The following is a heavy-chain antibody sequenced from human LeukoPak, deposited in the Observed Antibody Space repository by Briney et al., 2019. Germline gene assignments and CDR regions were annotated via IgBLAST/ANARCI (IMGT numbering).Heavy chain of an antibody. CDR2: IIPIFGTA. CDR3: ARERSGDGYNYEDY. J-gene: IGHJ4*02. D-gene: IGHD5-24*01. CDR1: GGTFSSYA. Sequence: SVKVSCKASGGTFSSYAISWVRQAPGQGLEWMGGIIPIFGTANYAQKFQGRVTITTDESTSTAYTELSSLRSEDTAVYYCARERSGDGYNYEDYWGQGTLVTVSS. V-gene: IGHV1-69*05.